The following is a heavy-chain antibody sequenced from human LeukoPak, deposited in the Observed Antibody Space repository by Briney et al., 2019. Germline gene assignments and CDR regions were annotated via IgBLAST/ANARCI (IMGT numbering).Heavy chain of an antibody. D-gene: IGHD3-10*01. J-gene: IGHJ4*02. V-gene: IGHV4-59*01. CDR1: GDSISSYY. Sequence: SETLSLTCTVSGDSISSYYWRWIRQPPGKGLEWIGYIYYSGSTNYNPSLKSRVTISVDTSNNQFSLKLSSVTAADTAVYYCARAGSRRSSFDYWGQRTLVTVSS. CDR2: IYYSGST. CDR3: ARAGSRRSSFDY.